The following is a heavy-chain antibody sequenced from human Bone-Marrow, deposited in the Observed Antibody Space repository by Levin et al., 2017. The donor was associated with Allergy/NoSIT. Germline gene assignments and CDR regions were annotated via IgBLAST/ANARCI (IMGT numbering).Heavy chain of an antibody. CDR3: ARAPGQGRLTMTKYYSYMDV. D-gene: IGHD4/OR15-4a*01. J-gene: IGHJ6*03. CDR1: GFSLYSFG. V-gene: IGHV3-33*01. Sequence: GESLKISCAASGFSLYSFGMHWVRQAPGKGLEGVAVSWYDGSYTFYADSVKGRFTLSRENSKEMVDLQMTGLTAEDTGVYYCARAPGQGRLTMTKYYSYMDVWGTGTTVTVSS. CDR2: SWYDGSYT.